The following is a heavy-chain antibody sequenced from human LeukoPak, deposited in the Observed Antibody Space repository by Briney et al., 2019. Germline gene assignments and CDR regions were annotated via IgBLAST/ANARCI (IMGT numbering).Heavy chain of an antibody. Sequence: GGSLRLSCAASGFTFSTYNMHWVRQAPGKGLEWVAFIRYDGSNKYYADSVKGLFTIARDNSKNTLYLQMNSLRADDTAVYYCAKDPGRSSRWADWGQGTLVTVSS. J-gene: IGHJ4*02. D-gene: IGHD6-13*01. CDR2: IRYDGSNK. CDR3: AKDPGRSSRWAD. V-gene: IGHV3-30*02. CDR1: GFTFSTYN.